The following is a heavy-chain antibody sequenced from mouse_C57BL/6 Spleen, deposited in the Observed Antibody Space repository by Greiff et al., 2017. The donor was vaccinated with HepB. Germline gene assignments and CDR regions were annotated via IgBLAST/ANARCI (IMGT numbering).Heavy chain of an antibody. CDR2: IRSKSNNYAT. Sequence: DVQLVESGGGLVQPKGSLKLSCAASGFSFNTYAMNWVRQAPGKGLEWVARIRSKSNNYATYYADSVKDRFTISRDDSESMLYLQMINLKTEDTAMYYCVRGYYGRFDYWGQGTTLTVSS. CDR3: VRGYYGRFDY. V-gene: IGHV10-1*01. J-gene: IGHJ2*01. CDR1: GFSFNTYA. D-gene: IGHD1-1*01.